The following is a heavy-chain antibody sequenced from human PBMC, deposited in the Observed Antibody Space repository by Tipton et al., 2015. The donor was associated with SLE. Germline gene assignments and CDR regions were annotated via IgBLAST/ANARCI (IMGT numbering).Heavy chain of an antibody. J-gene: IGHJ6*02. D-gene: IGHD5/OR15-5a*01. V-gene: IGHV3-9*01. Sequence: SLRLSCAASGFTFDDSAMHCVRQAPGKGLEWGSGISWNSGSIGYADSVKGRFTISRDNTRNSLYLQMNSLRAEDTVSCYCAKEGGVSGSYHYAVDVWGQGTTVTVYS. CDR2: ISWNSGSI. CDR1: GFTFDDSA. CDR3: AKEGGVSGSYHYAVDV.